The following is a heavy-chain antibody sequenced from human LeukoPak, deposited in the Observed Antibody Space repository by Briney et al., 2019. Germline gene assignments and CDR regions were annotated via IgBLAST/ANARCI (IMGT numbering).Heavy chain of an antibody. J-gene: IGHJ4*02. D-gene: IGHD6-19*01. CDR3: ARAGYSSGCLDY. V-gene: IGHV3-21*01. Sequence: GGSLRVSCAASGFTFSSYSMNWVRQAPGKGLEWVSSISSSSSYIYYADSVKGRFTISRDNAKNSLYLQMNSLRAEDTAVYYCARAGYSSGCLDYWGQGTLVTVFS. CDR1: GFTFSSYS. CDR2: ISSSSSYI.